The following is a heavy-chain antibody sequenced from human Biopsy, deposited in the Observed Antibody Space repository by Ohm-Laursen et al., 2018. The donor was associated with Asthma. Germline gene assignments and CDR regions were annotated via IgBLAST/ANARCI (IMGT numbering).Heavy chain of an antibody. Sequence: TLSITCTVSGDSITSGGCCWNWIRQHPGKGLEWIGYIHHSGTSYFNPSLKSRVSFSRDTSKNQFSLRLSSVTAADTAMYYCARIPRRSGSYFVDYWGQGTLVTVSS. V-gene: IGHV4-31*03. J-gene: IGHJ4*02. D-gene: IGHD3-22*01. CDR3: ARIPRRSGSYFVDY. CDR2: IHHSGTS. CDR1: GDSITSGGCC.